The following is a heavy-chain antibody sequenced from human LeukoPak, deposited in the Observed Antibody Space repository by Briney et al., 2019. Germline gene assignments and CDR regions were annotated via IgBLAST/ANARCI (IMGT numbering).Heavy chain of an antibody. CDR2: IDPSGNT. CDR3: ARIRCGPTEHRCYNH. D-gene: IGHD2-8*01. J-gene: IGHJ5*02. CDR1: GVSITAYH. Sequence: PSETLSLTCGVHGVSITAYHWSWIRQPPGEALEWIGDIDPSGNTIDNPSLKSRVMLSVDTSKNQLFLRLTSLTAADTAIYYCARIRCGPTEHRCYNHWGRGALVTVSS. V-gene: IGHV4-34*01.